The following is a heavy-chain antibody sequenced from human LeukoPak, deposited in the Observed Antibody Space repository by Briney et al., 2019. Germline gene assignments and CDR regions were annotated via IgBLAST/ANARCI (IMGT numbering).Heavy chain of an antibody. CDR2: ISGSGGST. J-gene: IGHJ3*02. Sequence: PGGSLRLSCAASGFTFSSYAMSWVRQAPGKGLEWVSAISGSGGSTYYADSVKGRFTISRDNSKNTLYLQMNSLRAEDTAVYYCANPRRGYSYGTGAFDIWGQGTMVTVSS. CDR1: GFTFSSYA. V-gene: IGHV3-23*01. CDR3: ANPRRGYSYGTGAFDI. D-gene: IGHD5-18*01.